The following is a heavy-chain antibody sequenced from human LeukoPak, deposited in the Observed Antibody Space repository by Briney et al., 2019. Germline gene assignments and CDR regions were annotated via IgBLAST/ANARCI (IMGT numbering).Heavy chain of an antibody. CDR2: IYYSGST. CDR3: ARDHGNDWSWYIDL. J-gene: IGHJ2*01. D-gene: IGHD3-9*01. V-gene: IGHV4-59*01. Sequence: SETLSLTCTVSGGSISSYYWSWIRQPPGKGLEWIGYIYYSGSTNYNPSLKGRVTISVDTSKNQFSLKLSSVTAADTAVYYCARDHGNDWSWYIDLWGRGTLVTVSS. CDR1: GGSISSYY.